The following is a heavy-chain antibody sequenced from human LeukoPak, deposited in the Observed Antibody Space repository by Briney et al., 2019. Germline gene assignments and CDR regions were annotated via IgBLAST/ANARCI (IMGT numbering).Heavy chain of an antibody. D-gene: IGHD3-9*01. J-gene: IGHJ4*02. Sequence: GGSLRLSCAASGFTFSNALVTWVRQAPGKRPDWVGRIKSKTDGGTTDYAAPVKGRFTISRDDSKNTVYLQMNSLKTEDTAVYYCTTDSFTIFWSLDYWGQGTLVTVSS. V-gene: IGHV3-15*01. CDR1: GFTFSNAL. CDR3: TTDSFTIFWSLDY. CDR2: IKSKTDGGTT.